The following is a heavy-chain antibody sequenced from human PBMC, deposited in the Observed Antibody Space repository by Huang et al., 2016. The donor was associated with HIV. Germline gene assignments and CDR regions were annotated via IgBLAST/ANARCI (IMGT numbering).Heavy chain of an antibody. CDR3: VRVRRVTDTHCVADCNTLEIFDI. Sequence: QVQLVQSGSELKKPGASVKVSCKASGYIFTNYGVHWVRQAPGQGLGWLGLINTNTGSPSEAQGFTGRVAFSLDTSVNTAYLQISSLKAEDSAIYYCVRVRRVTDTHCVADCNTLEIFDIWGQGTMVTVSA. V-gene: IGHV7-4-1*02. D-gene: IGHD2-21*02. CDR2: INTNTGSP. CDR1: GYIFTNYG. J-gene: IGHJ3*02.